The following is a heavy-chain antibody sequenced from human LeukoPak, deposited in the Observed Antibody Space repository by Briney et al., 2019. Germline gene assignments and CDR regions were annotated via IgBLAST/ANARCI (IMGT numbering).Heavy chain of an antibody. CDR3: ARDRRHYYDSSGYYYEDY. Sequence: GGSLRLFCAASGFTFSSYEMNWVRQAPGKGLEWVSYISSSGSTIYYADSVKGRFTISRDNAKNSLYLQMNSLRAEDTAVYYCARDRRHYYDSSGYYYEDYWGQGTLVTVSS. V-gene: IGHV3-48*03. CDR1: GFTFSSYE. J-gene: IGHJ4*02. D-gene: IGHD3-22*01. CDR2: ISSSGSTI.